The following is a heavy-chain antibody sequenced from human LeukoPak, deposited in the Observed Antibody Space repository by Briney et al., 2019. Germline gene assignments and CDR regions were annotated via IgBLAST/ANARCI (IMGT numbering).Heavy chain of an antibody. CDR3: ARGDYYGSGSYYNPIGDYGMDV. D-gene: IGHD3-10*01. J-gene: IGHJ6*02. Sequence: ASVKXSCKASGNTFTNYYVHWVRQAPXQGLEWMGIINPSGGSTTYAQKFQGRVTMTRDTSASTVYMELSSLRSADTAIYYCARGDYYGSGSYYNPIGDYGMDVWGQGTTVTVSS. V-gene: IGHV1-46*01. CDR2: INPSGGST. CDR1: GNTFTNYY.